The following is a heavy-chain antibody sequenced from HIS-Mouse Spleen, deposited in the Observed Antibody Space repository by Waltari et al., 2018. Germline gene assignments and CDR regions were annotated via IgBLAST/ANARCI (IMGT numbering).Heavy chain of an antibody. CDR3: AREIPYSSSWYDWYFDL. CDR2: IYYSGAT. CDR1: GGYISSSSYY. D-gene: IGHD6-13*01. J-gene: IGHJ2*01. Sequence: QLQLQESGPGLVKPSETLSLTCTVSGGYISSSSYYWGWIRQPPGKGLEWIGSIYYSGATYYNPSLKSRVTISVDTSKTQFSLTLSSGTAADPAVYYCAREIPYSSSWYDWYFDLWGRGTLVTVSS. V-gene: IGHV4-39*07.